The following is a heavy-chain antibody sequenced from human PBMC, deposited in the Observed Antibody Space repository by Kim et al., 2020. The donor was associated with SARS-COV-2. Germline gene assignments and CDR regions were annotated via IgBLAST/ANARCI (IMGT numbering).Heavy chain of an antibody. Sequence: GGSLRLSCAASGFTFSSYAMSWVRQAPGKGLEWVSAISGSGGSTYYADSVKGRFTISRDNSKNTLYLQMNSLRAEDTAVYYCAKDAFMIVVARLGMDVWGQGTTVTVSS. CDR1: GFTFSSYA. V-gene: IGHV3-23*01. CDR2: ISGSGGST. J-gene: IGHJ6*02. D-gene: IGHD3-22*01. CDR3: AKDAFMIVVARLGMDV.